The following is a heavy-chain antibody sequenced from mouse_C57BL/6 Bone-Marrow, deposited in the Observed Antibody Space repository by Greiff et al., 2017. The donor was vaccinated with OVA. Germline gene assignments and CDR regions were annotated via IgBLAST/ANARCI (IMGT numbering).Heavy chain of an antibody. D-gene: IGHD1-1*01. CDR1: GFTFSSYA. J-gene: IGHJ2*01. CDR3: TREADYYGTFDY. V-gene: IGHV5-9-1*02. CDR2: ISSGGDYI. Sequence: EVQLVESGEGLVKPGGSLKLSCAASGFTFSSYAMSWVRQTPEKRLEWVAYISSGGDYIYYADTVKGRFTISRDNARNTLYLQMSSLKSEDTAMYYCTREADYYGTFDYWGQGTTLTVSS.